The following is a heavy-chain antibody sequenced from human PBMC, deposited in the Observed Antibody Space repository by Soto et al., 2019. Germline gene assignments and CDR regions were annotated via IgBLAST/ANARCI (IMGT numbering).Heavy chain of an antibody. CDR2: ISSSGSFM. CDR1: GFSFSSDS. V-gene: IGHV3-21*01. CDR3: ARDPPTGTTLDWVDS. D-gene: IGHD1-7*01. Sequence: VGSLRLSCAASGFSFSSDSMGWVRQAPGKGLEWVSSISSSGSFMNYADSVKGRFTISRDNAKNSLYLQMSGLKDEDTAVYYCARDPPTGTTLDWVDSWGQGTLVTVSS. J-gene: IGHJ5*01.